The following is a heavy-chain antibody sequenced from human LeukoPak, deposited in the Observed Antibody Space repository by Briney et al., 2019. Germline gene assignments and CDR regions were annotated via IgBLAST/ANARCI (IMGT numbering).Heavy chain of an antibody. Sequence: SETLSLTCAVYGGSFSGYYWSWIRQPPGKGLEWIGEINHSGSTNYNPSLKSRVTISVDTSKNQFSLKLSSVTAADTAVYYCARQGPMIVVVITTSWFDPWGQGTLVTVSS. J-gene: IGHJ5*02. V-gene: IGHV4-34*01. CDR3: ARQGPMIVVVITTSWFDP. CDR1: GGSFSGYY. CDR2: INHSGST. D-gene: IGHD3-22*01.